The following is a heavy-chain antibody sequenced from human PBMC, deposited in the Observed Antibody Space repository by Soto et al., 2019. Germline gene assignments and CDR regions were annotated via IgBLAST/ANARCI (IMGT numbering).Heavy chain of an antibody. CDR1: GYNFPSFN. D-gene: IGHD6-19*01. CDR2: MNPANGNA. J-gene: IGHJ5*02. Sequence: QERLVQSGAELRRPGASVKISCRASGYNFPSFNVNWVRQASGQGPEWLGWMNPANGNAAFARDFQGRVTRTRDLFTDTAYMERGGLSSGDTAIYYCARAVGIAVTGLDLWGPGTLFTVS. V-gene: IGHV1-8*01. CDR3: ARAVGIAVTGLDL.